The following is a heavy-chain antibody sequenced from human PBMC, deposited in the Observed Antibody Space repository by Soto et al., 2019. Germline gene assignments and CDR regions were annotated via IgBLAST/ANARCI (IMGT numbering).Heavy chain of an antibody. V-gene: IGHV3-9*01. CDR3: AKALQWLVTKGAFDI. CDR1: GFTFGDYA. CDR2: ISWNSGSI. J-gene: IGHJ3*02. Sequence: EVQLVESGGGLVQPGRSLRLSCAASGFTFGDYAMHWVRQAPGKGLEWVSGISWNSGSIGYADSVKGRFTISRDNAKNTLYLQMNSLRAEDTATYYCAKALQWLVTKGAFDIWGRGTVVTVSS. D-gene: IGHD6-19*01.